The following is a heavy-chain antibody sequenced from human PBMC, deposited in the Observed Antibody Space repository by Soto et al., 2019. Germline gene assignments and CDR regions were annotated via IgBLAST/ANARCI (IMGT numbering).Heavy chain of an antibody. V-gene: IGHV4-59*01. CDR1: GGSISSYY. D-gene: IGHD3-3*01. CDR2: IYYSGST. Sequence: SETLSLTCTASGGSISSYYWSWIRQPPGKGLEWIGYIYYSGSTNYNPSLKSRVTISVDTSKNQFSLKLSSVTAADTAVYYCARGSSYYDFWSGYSNTVFDYWGQGTLVTVSS. J-gene: IGHJ4*02. CDR3: ARGSSYYDFWSGYSNTVFDY.